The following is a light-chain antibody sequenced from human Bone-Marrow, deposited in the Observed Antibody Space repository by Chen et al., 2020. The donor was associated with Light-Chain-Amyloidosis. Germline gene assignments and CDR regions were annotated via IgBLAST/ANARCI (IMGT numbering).Light chain of an antibody. J-gene: IGLJ3*02. V-gene: IGLV3-21*02. CDR1: NIGSTS. CDR2: DDS. CDR3: QGWDRRGDRQV. Sequence: SYVLTQPSSVSVAPGQTATIACGGNNIGSTSVHWYQQTPGQAPLLVVYDDSDRPSGIPARLSGSNSGNTATLTSSRVEAGDEADYDCQGWDRRGDRQVFGGGTKLTVL.